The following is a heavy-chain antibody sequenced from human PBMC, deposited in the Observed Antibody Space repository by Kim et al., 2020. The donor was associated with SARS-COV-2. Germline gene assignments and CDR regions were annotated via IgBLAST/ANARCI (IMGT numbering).Heavy chain of an antibody. CDR3: ARDKGLERGWGAYYYYGMDV. CDR1: GFTFSSYS. CDR2: ISSSSSYI. V-gene: IGHV3-21*01. Sequence: GGSLRLSCAASGFTFSSYSMNWVRQAPGKGLEWVSSISSSSSYIYYADSVKGRFTISRDNAKNPLYLQMNSLRAEDTAVYYCARDKGLERGWGAYYYYGMDVWGQGTTVTVSS. D-gene: IGHD1-26*01. J-gene: IGHJ6*02.